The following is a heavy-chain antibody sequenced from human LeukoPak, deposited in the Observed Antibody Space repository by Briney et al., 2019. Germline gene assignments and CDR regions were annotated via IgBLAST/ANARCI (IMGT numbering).Heavy chain of an antibody. J-gene: IGHJ4*02. V-gene: IGHV3-21*01. CDR1: RFNFSSYS. D-gene: IGHD3-22*01. CDR3: ARVGASSGYFYY. CDR2: ISSSSTYI. Sequence: GGSLRLSCAASRFNFSSYSINWVRQAPGKGLEWVSSISSSSTYIYYADSMKGRFTISRDNAKNSLYLQMNSLRAEDTAVYYCARVGASSGYFYYWGQGTLVTVSS.